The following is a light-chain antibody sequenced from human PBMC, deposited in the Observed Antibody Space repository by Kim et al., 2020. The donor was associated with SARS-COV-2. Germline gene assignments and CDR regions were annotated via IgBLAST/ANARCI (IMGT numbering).Light chain of an antibody. J-gene: IGLJ1*01. Sequence: GQSITTSCTGTSSDVGGYNYVSWYQQHPGKAPQLMIYDVSNRPSVVSNRFSGSKSGNTASLTISGLRAEDDADYYCSSYTSSSTYVFGTGTRSPS. CDR3: SSYTSSSTYV. CDR1: SSDVGGYNY. CDR2: DVS. V-gene: IGLV2-14*03.